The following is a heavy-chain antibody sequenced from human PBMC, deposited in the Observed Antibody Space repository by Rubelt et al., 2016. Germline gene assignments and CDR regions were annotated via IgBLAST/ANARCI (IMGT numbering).Heavy chain of an antibody. V-gene: IGHV4-4*07. CDR3: ARSYDSSGLCDY. CDR2: IYSSGIT. D-gene: IGHD3-22*01. J-gene: IGHJ4*02. CDR1: GGSISSYY. Sequence: QVQLQESGPGLVKPSETLSLTCTVSGGSISSYYRSWIRQPAGKGLEWIGRIYSSGITNYNPSLKSRVIMSVDTSKNKFSLKLSTVTAADTAVYFCARSYDSSGLCDYWGQGTLVTVSS.